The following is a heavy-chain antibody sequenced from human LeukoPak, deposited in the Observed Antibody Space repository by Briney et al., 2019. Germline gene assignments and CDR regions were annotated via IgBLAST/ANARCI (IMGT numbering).Heavy chain of an antibody. D-gene: IGHD6-19*01. CDR3: AAGDRNGWYFDY. J-gene: IGHJ4*02. CDR2: ISGGGRTT. Sequence: GGSLRLSCAASGFVFTNHAISWVRQAPGRGLEWVSVISGGGRTTEYADSVKGRFTVSRDISQNTVSLQMNSLRAEDTALYYCAAGDRNGWYFDYWGQGTLVTVSS. CDR1: GFVFTNHA. V-gene: IGHV3-23*01.